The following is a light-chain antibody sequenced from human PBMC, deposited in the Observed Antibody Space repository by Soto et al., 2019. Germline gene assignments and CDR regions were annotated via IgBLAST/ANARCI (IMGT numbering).Light chain of an antibody. CDR3: QQYGTTPWT. V-gene: IGKV3-20*01. CDR2: GTS. Sequence: EIVLTQSPGTLSLSPGERATLSCRASQSVSSSYLAWYQHKPGQAPRLLISGTSGRATGIPDRFSGSGAGTEFTLTISRLEPEDFAVYYCQQYGTTPWTFGQGTKVEVK. CDR1: QSVSSSY. J-gene: IGKJ1*01.